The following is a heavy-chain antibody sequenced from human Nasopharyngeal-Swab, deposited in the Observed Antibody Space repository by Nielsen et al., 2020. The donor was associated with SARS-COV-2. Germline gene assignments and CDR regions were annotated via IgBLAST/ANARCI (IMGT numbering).Heavy chain of an antibody. CDR1: GYSFTSYW. Sequence: GGSLRLSCKGSGYSFTSYWIGWVRQMPGKGLEWMGIIYPGDSDTRYSPSFQGQVTISADKSISTAYLQWSSLKASDTAMYYCARHSSSWYPAPDYWGQGTLVTVSS. V-gene: IGHV5-51*01. CDR3: ARHSSSWYPAPDY. D-gene: IGHD6-13*01. J-gene: IGHJ4*02. CDR2: IYPGDSDT.